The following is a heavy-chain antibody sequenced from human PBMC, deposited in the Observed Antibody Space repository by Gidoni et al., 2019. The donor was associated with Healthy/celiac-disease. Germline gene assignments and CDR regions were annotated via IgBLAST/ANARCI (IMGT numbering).Heavy chain of an antibody. V-gene: IGHV3-7*03. Sequence: EVQLLESGGGLVQPGWSLRLSCAASGFTFSRSWMSWVRKAPGKGLEWVANIKQDGSEKYYVDSVKGRFTISRENAKNSLYLKMNRLRAEDTAVYYCARDRVYDYIWGSYRGGDAFDIWGQGTMVTVSS. CDR1: GFTFSRSW. CDR3: ARDRVYDYIWGSYRGGDAFDI. CDR2: IKQDGSEK. D-gene: IGHD3-16*02. J-gene: IGHJ3*02.